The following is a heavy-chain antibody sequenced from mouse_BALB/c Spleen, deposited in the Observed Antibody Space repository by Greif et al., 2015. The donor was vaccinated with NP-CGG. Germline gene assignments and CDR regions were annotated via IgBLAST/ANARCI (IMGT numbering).Heavy chain of an antibody. CDR2: INPSNGGT. D-gene: IGHD1-1*01. J-gene: IGHJ4*01. Sequence: EVKLMESGPELVKPGASMKISCKASGYSFTGYTMNWVQQSHGKNLEWIGLINPSNGGTSSNKKFKGKATLTVDKSSSTAYMELLSVTSEDSAVYYCATTAMDYWSQGTSVPRSS. CDR1: GYSFTGYT. V-gene: IGHV1-18*01. CDR3: ATTAMDY.